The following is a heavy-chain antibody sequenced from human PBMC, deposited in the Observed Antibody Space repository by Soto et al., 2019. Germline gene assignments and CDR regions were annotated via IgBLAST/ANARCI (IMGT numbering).Heavy chain of an antibody. CDR1: GGSISSGSYY. CDR2: IYYTGSA. CDR3: ERSDGTAGYYYYGMDV. J-gene: IGHJ6*02. Sequence: SETLSLTCSVSGGSISSGSYYWSWIRQLPGKGLEWIGYIYYTGSAYYNPSLKSRLTISLDTSKSQFSLKLSSVIAADTAVYYCERSDGTAGYYYYGMDVWGPGATVTVSS. D-gene: IGHD6-13*01. V-gene: IGHV4-31*03.